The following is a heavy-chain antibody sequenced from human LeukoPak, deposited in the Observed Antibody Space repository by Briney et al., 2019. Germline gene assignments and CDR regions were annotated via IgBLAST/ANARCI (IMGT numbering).Heavy chain of an antibody. V-gene: IGHV4-39*01. CDR3: ARHLWLQDPFDC. D-gene: IGHD5-24*01. CDR1: GGSISRSSYY. J-gene: IGHJ4*02. CDR2: IYYSGST. Sequence: PSGTLSLTCTVSGGSISRSSYYWGWIRQPPGKGLEWIGSIYYSGSTYYNPSLKSRVTISVDTSKNQFSLKLSSVTAADTAVYYCARHLWLQDPFDCWGQGTLVTVSS.